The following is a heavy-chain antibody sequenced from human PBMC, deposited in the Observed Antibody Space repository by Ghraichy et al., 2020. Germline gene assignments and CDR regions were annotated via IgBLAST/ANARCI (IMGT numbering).Heavy chain of an antibody. CDR2: ISGSGGST. J-gene: IGHJ4*02. CDR3: AKNPDDALEWLLVSFDY. D-gene: IGHD3-3*01. CDR1: GFTFISYA. V-gene: IGHV3-23*01. Sequence: GGSLRLSCAASGFTFISYAMSWVRQAPGKGLEWVSAISGSGGSTYYADSVKGRFTISRDNSKNTLYLQMNSLRAEDTAVYYCAKNPDDALEWLLVSFDYWGQGTLVTVSS.